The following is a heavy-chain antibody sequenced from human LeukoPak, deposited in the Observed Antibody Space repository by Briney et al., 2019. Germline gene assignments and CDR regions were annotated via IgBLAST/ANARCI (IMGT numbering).Heavy chain of an antibody. CDR1: GFTFSSYG. CDR2: IWYDGSDK. CDR3: AKELPSASYFGFYFDS. J-gene: IGHJ4*02. V-gene: IGHV3-33*06. D-gene: IGHD1-26*01. Sequence: PGGSLRLSCVASGFTFSSYGMHWVRQAPGKGLEWVALIWYDGSDKYYADSVRGRFTISRDNSKNTLYLQMNSLGAEDTAVYYCAKELPSASYFGFYFDSWGQGTLVTVSS.